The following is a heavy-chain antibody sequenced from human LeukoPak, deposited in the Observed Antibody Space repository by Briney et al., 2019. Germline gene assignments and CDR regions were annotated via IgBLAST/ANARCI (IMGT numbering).Heavy chain of an antibody. V-gene: IGHV3-66*01. CDR2: TYSGGST. J-gene: IGHJ2*01. CDR1: GFTVSSNY. Sequence: GGSLRLSCAASGFTVSSNYMSWVRQAPGKGLEWVSVTYSGGSTYYADSVKGRFTISRDNSKNTLYLQMNSLRAEDTAVYYCARRVAVYWYFDLWGRGTLVTVSS. CDR3: ARRVAVYWYFDL. D-gene: IGHD6-19*01.